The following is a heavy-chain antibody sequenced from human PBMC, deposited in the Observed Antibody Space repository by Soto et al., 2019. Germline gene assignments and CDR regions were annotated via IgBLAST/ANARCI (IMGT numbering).Heavy chain of an antibody. Sequence: GGSLRLSCAASGFSFSNYCMGWVRQAPGKGLEWVANIKQDGNDKYYVDSVKGRFTISRDNAKNSLYLQMNSLRAEDTAVYYCARIDTTPIWKNDFWGQGTLVTVSS. CDR2: IKQDGNDK. D-gene: IGHD1-1*01. CDR1: GFSFSNYC. V-gene: IGHV3-7*01. CDR3: ARIDTTPIWKNDF. J-gene: IGHJ4*02.